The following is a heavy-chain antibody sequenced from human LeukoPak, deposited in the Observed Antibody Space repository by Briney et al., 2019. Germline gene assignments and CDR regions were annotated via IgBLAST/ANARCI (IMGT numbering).Heavy chain of an antibody. CDR1: GYTFTDYY. CDR3: ARDGGFDY. J-gene: IGHJ4*02. D-gene: IGHD3-16*01. CDR2: INPKSGVT. V-gene: IGHV1-2*02. Sequence: AASVKVSCKASGYTFTDYYMHWVRQAPGQGLEWMGWINPKSGVTNYAQNLQGRVTLTRDTSISTAYMDLSSLRSDDTAVYYCARDGGFDYWGQGTLVTVSS.